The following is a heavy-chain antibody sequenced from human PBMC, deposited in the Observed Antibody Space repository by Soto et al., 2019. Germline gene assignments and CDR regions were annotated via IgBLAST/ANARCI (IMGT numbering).Heavy chain of an antibody. V-gene: IGHV4-31*03. CDR3: ARGGVDSSGYYFDY. J-gene: IGHJ4*02. CDR1: GGSISSGGYY. CDR2: INHSGST. Sequence: SETLSLTCTVSGGSISSGGYYWSWIRQHPGKGLEWIGEINHSGSTNYNPSLKSRVTISVDTSKNQFSLKLSSVTAADTAVYYCARGGVDSSGYYFDYWGQGTLVTVSS. D-gene: IGHD3-22*01.